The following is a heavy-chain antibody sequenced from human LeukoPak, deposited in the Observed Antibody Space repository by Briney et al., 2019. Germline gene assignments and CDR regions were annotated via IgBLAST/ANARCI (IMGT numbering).Heavy chain of an antibody. CDR3: ARHPIVLVPAAMVHPYYGMDV. CDR1: GFTFSSYA. J-gene: IGHJ6*02. Sequence: GGSLRLSCAASGFTFSSYAMSWVRQAPGKGLVCVSRINNDGSSTSYADSVKGRFTISRDNAKDTLYLQMSSLRAEDTGVYYCARHPIVLVPAAMVHPYYGMDVWGQGTTVTVSS. V-gene: IGHV3-74*01. D-gene: IGHD2-2*01. CDR2: INNDGSST.